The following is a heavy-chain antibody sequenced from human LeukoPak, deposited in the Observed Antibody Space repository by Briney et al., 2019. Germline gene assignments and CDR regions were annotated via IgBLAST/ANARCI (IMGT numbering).Heavy chain of an antibody. CDR2: IYYSGST. CDR3: ARDGSSGYYY. Sequence: SETLSLTCTDSGGSISSYYWSWIRQPPGKGLEWIGYIYYSGSTNYNPSLKSRVTISVDTSKNQFSLKLSSVTAADTAVYYCARDGSSGYYYWGQGTLVTVSS. J-gene: IGHJ4*02. D-gene: IGHD3-22*01. V-gene: IGHV4-59*01. CDR1: GGSISSYY.